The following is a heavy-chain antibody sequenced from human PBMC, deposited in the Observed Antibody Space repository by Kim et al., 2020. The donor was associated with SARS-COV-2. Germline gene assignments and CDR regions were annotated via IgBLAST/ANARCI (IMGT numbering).Heavy chain of an antibody. CDR2: IYYSGST. CDR3: ARSEGRASWHQFDY. J-gene: IGHJ4*02. CDR1: SDSISSYY. V-gene: IGHV4-59*01. Sequence: SETLSLTCSVSSDSISSYYCSWIRQLPGKGLEWLGYIYYSGSTDYNPSLKTRVTISWDTSRNQFSLELTSVTAADTAVYYCARSEGRASWHQFDYWGRG. D-gene: IGHD2-2*01.